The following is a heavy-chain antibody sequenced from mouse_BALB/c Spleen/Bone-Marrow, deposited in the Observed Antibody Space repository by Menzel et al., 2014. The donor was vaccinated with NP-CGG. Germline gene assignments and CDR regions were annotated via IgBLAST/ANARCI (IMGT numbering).Heavy chain of an antibody. J-gene: IGHJ4*01. D-gene: IGHD4-1*01. Sequence: EVMLVESGGDLVKPGGSLKLSCAASGFTFSSYAMSWIRQTPEKRLEWVATIGSSGRYTYYPDSVRGRFTISRDNAKNPLYLQMSSLRSEDTAMYYCARLLTGTYYAMDSWGQGTSVTVSS. CDR3: ARLLTGTYYAMDS. V-gene: IGHV5-9-1*01. CDR1: GFTFSSYA. CDR2: IGSSGRYT.